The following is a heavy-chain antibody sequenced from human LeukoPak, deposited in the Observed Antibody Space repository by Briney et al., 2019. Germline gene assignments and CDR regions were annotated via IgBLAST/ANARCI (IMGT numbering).Heavy chain of an antibody. V-gene: IGHV3-30-3*01. CDR3: ARVNFESRFLDV. D-gene: IGHD3-3*01. Sequence: GSLRLSCAASGFTFSSYAMHWVRQAPGKGLEWVAVISYDGSNKYYADSVKGRFTISRDNSKNTLYLQMNSLRAEDTAVYYCARVNFESRFLDVWGPGTTVTVFS. CDR1: GFTFSSYA. J-gene: IGHJ6*02. CDR2: ISYDGSNK.